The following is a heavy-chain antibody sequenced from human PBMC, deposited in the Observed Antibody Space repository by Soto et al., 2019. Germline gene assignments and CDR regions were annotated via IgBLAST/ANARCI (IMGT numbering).Heavy chain of an antibody. V-gene: IGHV1-69*01. Sequence: VSCKASGGTFSSYAISWVRQAPGQGLEWMGGIIPMFGTANYAQKFQGRVTITADESTSTAYMELSSLRSKDTAVYYCARAIAAVDEYYYYYYGMDVWGQGTTVTVSS. J-gene: IGHJ6*02. CDR2: IIPMFGTA. D-gene: IGHD6-13*01. CDR3: ARAIAAVDEYYYYYYGMDV. CDR1: GGTFSSYA.